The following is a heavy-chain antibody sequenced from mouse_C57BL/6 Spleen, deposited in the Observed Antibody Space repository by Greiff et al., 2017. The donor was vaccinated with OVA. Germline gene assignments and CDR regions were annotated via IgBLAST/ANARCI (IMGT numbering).Heavy chain of an antibody. CDR2: ISSGSSTI. Sequence: EVKLMESGGGLVKPGGSLKLSCAASGFTFSDYGMHWVRQAPEKGLEWVAYISSGSSTIYYADTVKGRFTISRDNAKNTLFLQMTSLRSEDTAMYYCAIYYGNSYAMDYWGQGTSVTVSS. J-gene: IGHJ4*01. V-gene: IGHV5-17*01. CDR3: AIYYGNSYAMDY. D-gene: IGHD2-1*01. CDR1: GFTFSDYG.